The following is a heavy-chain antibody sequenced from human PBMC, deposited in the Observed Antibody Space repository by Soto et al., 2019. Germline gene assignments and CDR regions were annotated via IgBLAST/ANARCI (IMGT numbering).Heavy chain of an antibody. CDR1: GFTFSSYA. V-gene: IGHV3-23*01. J-gene: IGHJ4*02. Sequence: GGSLILSCTASGFTFSSYAMSWVRTSPGKGLEWVSAIPGSGTSTYYAGSVKGRFTISRDNSKNTLYLQMNSLRVEDTAVYYCAKIGSSSSVSLPLVLLDYWGQGALVTVSS. CDR2: IPGSGTST. CDR3: AKIGSSSSVSLPLVLLDY. D-gene: IGHD6-6*01.